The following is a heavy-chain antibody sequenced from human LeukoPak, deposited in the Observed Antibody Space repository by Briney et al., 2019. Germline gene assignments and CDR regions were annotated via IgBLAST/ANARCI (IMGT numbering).Heavy chain of an antibody. D-gene: IGHD3-3*01. J-gene: IGHJ4*02. CDR1: GFTFNTHG. Sequence: GGSLRLSCAASGFTFNTHGMHWVRQAPGKGLEWVAAIWFDGSVKHYSDAVKGRFTISRDNSLNTLYLQMNSLRVEATAIYYCAKDTAVQFLEPAFWGQGTLVTVSS. V-gene: IGHV3-33*06. CDR3: AKDTAVQFLEPAF. CDR2: IWFDGSVK.